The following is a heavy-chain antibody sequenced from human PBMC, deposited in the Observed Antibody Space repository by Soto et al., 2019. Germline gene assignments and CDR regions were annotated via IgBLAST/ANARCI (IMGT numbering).Heavy chain of an antibody. D-gene: IGHD3-22*01. CDR2: ISGSGGST. Sequence: GGSLRLSCAASGFTFSSYAMSWVRQAPGRGLEWVSAISGSGGSTYYADSVKGRFTISRDNSKNTLYLQMNSLRAEDTAVYYCAKESCITMIVPDNLFDFWARGSLVTVSA. V-gene: IGHV3-23*01. CDR3: AKESCITMIVPDNLFDF. J-gene: IGHJ4*02. CDR1: GFTFSSYA.